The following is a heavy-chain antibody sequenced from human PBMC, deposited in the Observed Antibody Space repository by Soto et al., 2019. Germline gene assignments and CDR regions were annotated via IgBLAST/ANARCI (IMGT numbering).Heavy chain of an antibody. Sequence: GGSLRLSCAASGFTFSGSAMHWVRQASGKGLEWVGRIRSKANSYATAYAASVKGRFTISRDDSKNTAYLQMNSLKTEDTAVYYCTRAAKPYDFWSGYYDAFDIWGQGTMVTVSS. V-gene: IGHV3-73*01. CDR3: TRAAKPYDFWSGYYDAFDI. CDR2: IRSKANSYAT. D-gene: IGHD3-3*01. J-gene: IGHJ3*02. CDR1: GFTFSGSA.